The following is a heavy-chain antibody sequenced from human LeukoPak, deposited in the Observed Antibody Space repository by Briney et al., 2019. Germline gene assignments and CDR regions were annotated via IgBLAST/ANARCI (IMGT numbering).Heavy chain of an antibody. V-gene: IGHV3-7*01. D-gene: IGHD5-18*01. CDR2: IKQDGSEK. J-gene: IGHJ4*02. CDR1: GFTFSSYW. Sequence: GGSLRLSCAASGFTFSSYWMSWVRQAPGKGLEWVANIKQDGSEKYYVDSVKGRFTISRDNAKNSLYLQMNSLRAEDTAVYYCARDRRVFEGRYSYGLDYWGQGTLVTVSS. CDR3: ARDRRVFEGRYSYGLDY.